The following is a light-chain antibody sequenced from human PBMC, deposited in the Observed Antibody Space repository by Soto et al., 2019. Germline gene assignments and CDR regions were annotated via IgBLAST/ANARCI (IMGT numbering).Light chain of an antibody. CDR2: DAS. CDR3: QEYKTYA. CDR1: QSISDW. J-gene: IGKJ2*01. Sequence: DIQLTQSPSTLSAYVGDRVNMTCRASQSISDWLALYQQKPGKAPELLISDASTLATGVPSRFSGSGSGTEFTLTISSLQTDDSATYFCQEYKTYAFGPGTKVDIK. V-gene: IGKV1-5*01.